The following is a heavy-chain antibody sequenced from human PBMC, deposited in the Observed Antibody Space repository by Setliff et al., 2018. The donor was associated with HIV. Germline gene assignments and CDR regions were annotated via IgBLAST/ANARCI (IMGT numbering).Heavy chain of an antibody. D-gene: IGHD3-9*01. CDR1: GGSFSGYY. Sequence: PSETLSLTCGVYGGSFSGYYWTWIRQPPGKGLEWIGEVDHSGSTNYNPSLRSRVIMSMDTSKNQFSLKLSSVTAADTAVYYCVRDQGKASPPAWSDWLATFDYWGQGALVTVSS. J-gene: IGHJ4*02. V-gene: IGHV4-34*01. CDR3: VRDQGKASPPAWSDWLATFDY. CDR2: VDHSGST.